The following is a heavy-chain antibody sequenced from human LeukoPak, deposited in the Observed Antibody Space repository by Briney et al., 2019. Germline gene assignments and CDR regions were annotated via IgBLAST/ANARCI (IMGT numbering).Heavy chain of an antibody. V-gene: IGHV7-4-1*02. Sequence: EASVKVSCKASGYTFTSYAMNWVRQAPGQGLEWMGWINTNTGNPTYAQGFTGRFVFSLDTSVSTAYLQISSLKAEDTAVYYCGSGIAAANPFWFQHWGQGTLVTVSS. J-gene: IGHJ1*01. D-gene: IGHD6-13*01. CDR1: GYTFTSYA. CDR3: GSGIAAANPFWFQH. CDR2: INTNTGNP.